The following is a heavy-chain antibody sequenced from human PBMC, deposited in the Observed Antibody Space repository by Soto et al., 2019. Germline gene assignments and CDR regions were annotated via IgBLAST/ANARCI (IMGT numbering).Heavy chain of an antibody. D-gene: IGHD5-18*01. CDR2: INPSGGST. V-gene: IGHV1-46*01. CDR1: VYTFTSYY. Sequence: APVKVSCKASVYTFTSYYMHWVRQAPGQGLEVMLIINPSGGSTSXTENFQGRLXMTRDTSASRLXMEVSXLRSGDRRVYYCARDLGSYGPGMDVWRQGTTVTVSS. J-gene: IGHJ6*02. CDR3: ARDLGSYGPGMDV.